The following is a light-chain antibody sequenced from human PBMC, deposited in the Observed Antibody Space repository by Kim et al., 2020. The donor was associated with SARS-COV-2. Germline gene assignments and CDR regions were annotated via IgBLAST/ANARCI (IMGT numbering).Light chain of an antibody. CDR2: QDS. CDR3: QAWDSSTARYV. CDR1: KLGDKY. V-gene: IGLV3-1*01. J-gene: IGLJ1*01. Sequence: PGQTASITCSGDKLGDKYACWYQQKPGQSPVLVIYQDSKRPSGIPERFSGSNSGNTATLTISGTQAMDEADYYCQAWDSSTARYVFGTGTKVTVL.